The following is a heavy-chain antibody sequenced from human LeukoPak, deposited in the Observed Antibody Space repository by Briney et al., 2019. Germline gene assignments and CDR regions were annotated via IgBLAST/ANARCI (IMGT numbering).Heavy chain of an antibody. D-gene: IGHD5-24*01. J-gene: IGHJ4*02. Sequence: ASVKVSCKASGGTFSSYAISWVRQAPGQGLEWMGRIIPILGIANYAQKFRGRVTITADKSTSTAYMELSSLRSEDTAVYYCARGGLLQDYFDYWGQGTLVTVSS. CDR3: ARGGLLQDYFDY. V-gene: IGHV1-69*04. CDR1: GGTFSSYA. CDR2: IIPILGIA.